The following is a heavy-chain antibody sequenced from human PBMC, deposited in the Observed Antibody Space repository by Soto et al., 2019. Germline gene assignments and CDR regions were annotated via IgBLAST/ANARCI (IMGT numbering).Heavy chain of an antibody. CDR3: ARVEVSTIFGVVNPNFYYYYGMDV. CDR1: GGTFSSYA. D-gene: IGHD3-3*01. CDR2: VIPIFGTA. V-gene: IGHV1-69*06. Sequence: ASVKVSCKASGGTFSSYALSGVRQAPGQGLEWMGGVIPIFGTANYAQKFQGRVTITADKSTSTAYMELSSLRSEDTAVYYCARVEVSTIFGVVNPNFYYYYGMDVWGQGTTVTVSS. J-gene: IGHJ6*02.